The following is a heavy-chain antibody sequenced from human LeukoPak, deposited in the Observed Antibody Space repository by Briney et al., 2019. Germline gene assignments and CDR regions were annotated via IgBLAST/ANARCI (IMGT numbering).Heavy chain of an antibody. V-gene: IGHV6-1*01. CDR3: ARRMTQYDCFDP. D-gene: IGHD2-2*01. J-gene: IGHJ5*02. Sequence: PSQTLSLTCAISGDSVSSNSVTWNWIRQSPSRGLEWLGRTYYRSTWYNDYAVSVRGRITVNPDTSKNQFSLHLNSVNPEDTDVYYCARRMTQYDCFDPWGQGILVTVSS. CDR1: GDSVSSNSVT. CDR2: TYYRSTWYN.